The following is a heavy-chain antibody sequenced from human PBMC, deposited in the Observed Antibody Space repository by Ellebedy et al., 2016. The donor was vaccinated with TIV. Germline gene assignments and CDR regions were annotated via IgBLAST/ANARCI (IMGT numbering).Heavy chain of an antibody. D-gene: IGHD7-27*01. Sequence: MPSETLSLTCAVYGGSFNGYYWSWIRQPPGKGLEWIGEINHSGSTNYNPSLKSRVTISVDTSKNQFSLKLNSVTAADTAVYYCASLGYYGMDVWGQGTTVTVSS. J-gene: IGHJ6*02. CDR2: INHSGST. CDR3: ASLGYYGMDV. CDR1: GGSFNGYY. V-gene: IGHV4-34*01.